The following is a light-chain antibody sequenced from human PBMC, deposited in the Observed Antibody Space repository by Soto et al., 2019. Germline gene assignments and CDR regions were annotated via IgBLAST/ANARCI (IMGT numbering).Light chain of an antibody. CDR1: QSISTE. CDR2: SAS. Sequence: EIVMTQSPATLSVSPGERATLSCRASQSISTELAWYQQKPGQPPRLLIYSASTRATGVPARFTGSGSGSEFTLTISRLQSEVFAVYYCQQGHNWPLTFGQGTRLEI. CDR3: QQGHNWPLT. V-gene: IGKV3-15*01. J-gene: IGKJ2*01.